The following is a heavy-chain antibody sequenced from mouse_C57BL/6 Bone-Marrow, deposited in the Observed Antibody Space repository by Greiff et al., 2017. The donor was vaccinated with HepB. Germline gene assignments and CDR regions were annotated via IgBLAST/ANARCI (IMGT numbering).Heavy chain of an antibody. Sequence: EVQRVESGGGLVQPGESLKLSCESNEYEFPSHDMSWVRKTPEKRLELVAAINSDGGSTYYPDTMERRFIISRDNTKKTLYLQMSSLRSEDTALYYCARHYYGSSYPSYWYFDVWGTGTTVTVSS. CDR1: EYEFPSHD. V-gene: IGHV5-2*01. CDR2: INSDGGST. CDR3: ARHYYGSSYPSYWYFDV. J-gene: IGHJ1*03. D-gene: IGHD1-1*01.